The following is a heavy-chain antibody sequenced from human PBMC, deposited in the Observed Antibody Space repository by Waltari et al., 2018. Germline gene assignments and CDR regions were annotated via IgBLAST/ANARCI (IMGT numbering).Heavy chain of an antibody. J-gene: IGHJ4*02. D-gene: IGHD3-16*01. Sequence: EVQLVESGGGLVQPGGSLRLSCAASGFTFISYSMNWVRQAPGKGLEWVSNISSNSATIYYADSVKGRFTISRDDAKNSLYLQMNSLRAEDTAVYYCARDSVGGPFDYWGQGTLVTVSS. CDR3: ARDSVGGPFDY. CDR2: ISSNSATI. CDR1: GFTFISYS. V-gene: IGHV3-48*04.